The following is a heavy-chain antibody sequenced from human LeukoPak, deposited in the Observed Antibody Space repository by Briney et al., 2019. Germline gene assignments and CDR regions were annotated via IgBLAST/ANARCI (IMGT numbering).Heavy chain of an antibody. CDR3: ARAQSSSWFDYYYYYYMDV. CDR2: ISAYNGNT. D-gene: IGHD6-13*01. Sequence: ASVKVSCKASGYTFTSYYMHWVRQAPGQGLEWMGWISAYNGNTNYAQKLQGRVTMTTDTSTSTAYMELRSLRSDDTAVYYCARAQSSSWFDYYYYYYMDVWGKGTTVTVSS. CDR1: GYTFTSYY. J-gene: IGHJ6*03. V-gene: IGHV1-18*04.